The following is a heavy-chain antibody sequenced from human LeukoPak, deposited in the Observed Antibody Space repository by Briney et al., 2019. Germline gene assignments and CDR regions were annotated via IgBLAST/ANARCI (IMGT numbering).Heavy chain of an antibody. Sequence: RPGGSLRLSCAASGFTFDDYAMHWVRQAPGKGLEWVSLISGDGGSTYYADSVKGRFTISRDNSKNSLYLQMNSLRTEDTALYYCAKAPDFDWLSNHFDYWGQGTLVTVSS. V-gene: IGHV3-43*02. D-gene: IGHD3-9*01. CDR3: AKAPDFDWLSNHFDY. J-gene: IGHJ4*02. CDR1: GFTFDDYA. CDR2: ISGDGGST.